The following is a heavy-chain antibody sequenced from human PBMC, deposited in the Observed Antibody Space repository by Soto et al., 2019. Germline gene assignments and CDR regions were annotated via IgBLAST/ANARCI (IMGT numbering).Heavy chain of an antibody. D-gene: IGHD2-8*01. CDR1: GFTFSSYG. CDR3: ARDGRDIVLMVYEAFPYYYYYYMDV. V-gene: IGHV3-33*01. Sequence: GGSLRLSCAASGFTFSSYGMHWVRQAPGKGLEWVAVIWYDGSNKYYADSVKGRFTISRDNSKNTLYLQMNSLRAEDTAVYYCARDGRDIVLMVYEAFPYYYYYYMDVWGKGTTVTVSS. J-gene: IGHJ6*03. CDR2: IWYDGSNK.